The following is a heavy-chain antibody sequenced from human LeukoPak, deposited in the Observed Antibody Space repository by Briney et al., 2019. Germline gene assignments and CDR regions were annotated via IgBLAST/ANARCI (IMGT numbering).Heavy chain of an antibody. Sequence: GASVKVSCKASGGTFSSYAISWVRQAPGQGLEWMGGIIPIFGTANYAQKFQGRVTITADESTSTAYMELSSLRSEDTAVYYCARDCYYGMDVWGKGTTVTVSS. CDR2: IIPIFGTA. J-gene: IGHJ6*04. CDR3: ARDCYYGMDV. V-gene: IGHV1-69*13. CDR1: GGTFSSYA.